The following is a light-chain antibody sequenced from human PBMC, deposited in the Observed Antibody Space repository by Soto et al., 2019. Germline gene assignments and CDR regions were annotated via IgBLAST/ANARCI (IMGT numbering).Light chain of an antibody. Sequence: QSALTQPASVSGSPGQSITISCTGTNNDVGAYNYVSWYQQHPGKAPKLMIYDVSYRPSWISNRFSGYKSGNTASLTISGLQAEDEAHYYCSSYTTYSTLVFGGGTKLTVL. CDR2: DVS. J-gene: IGLJ2*01. V-gene: IGLV2-14*03. CDR1: NNDVGAYNY. CDR3: SSYTTYSTLV.